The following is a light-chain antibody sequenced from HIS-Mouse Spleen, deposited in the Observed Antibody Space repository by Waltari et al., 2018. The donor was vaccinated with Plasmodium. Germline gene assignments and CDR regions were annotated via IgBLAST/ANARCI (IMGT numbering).Light chain of an antibody. J-gene: IGLJ2*01. CDR1: NIGSKS. V-gene: IGLV3-21*02. Sequence: SYVLTQPPSVSVAPGQTARIPCGGNNIGSKSGHWYQQKPGQAPVLVGYDDSDRPSGIPERFSGSNSGNTATLTISRVEAGDEADYYCQVWDSSSDHPVFGGGTKLTVL. CDR3: QVWDSSSDHPV. CDR2: DDS.